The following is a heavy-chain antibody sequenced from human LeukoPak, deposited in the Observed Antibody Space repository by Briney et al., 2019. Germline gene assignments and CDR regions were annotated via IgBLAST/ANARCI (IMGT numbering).Heavy chain of an antibody. V-gene: IGHV4-39*07. Sequence: SETLSLTCTVSGGSISSSSYYWGWLRQPPGKGLEWIGSIYYSGSTYYNPSLKSRVTISVDTSKSQFSLKLSSVTAADTAVYYCARRLRWLQLDAFDIWGQGTMVTVSS. CDR1: GGSISSSSYY. J-gene: IGHJ3*02. D-gene: IGHD5-24*01. CDR3: ARRLRWLQLDAFDI. CDR2: IYYSGST.